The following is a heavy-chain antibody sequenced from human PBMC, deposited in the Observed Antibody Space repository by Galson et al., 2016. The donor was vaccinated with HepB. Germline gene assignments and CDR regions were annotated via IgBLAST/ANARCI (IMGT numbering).Heavy chain of an antibody. D-gene: IGHD3-22*01. Sequence: SLRLSCAGSGFTFSAYSMSWVRQAPGKGLEWVSSINSNSDHTYYAKSVKGRFTIYRDNAKNSLYLQRNNLRAEDTAVYYCAGDKRRWLLWGQGTLVTVSS. CDR1: GFTFSAYS. J-gene: IGHJ4*01. CDR2: INSNSDHT. CDR3: AGDKRRWLL. V-gene: IGHV3-21*04.